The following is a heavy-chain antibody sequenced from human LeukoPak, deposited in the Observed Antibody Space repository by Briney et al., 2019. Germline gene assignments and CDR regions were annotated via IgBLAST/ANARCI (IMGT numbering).Heavy chain of an antibody. J-gene: IGHJ4*02. CDR3: ARGPNSNWSGLDF. Sequence: GGSLRFSCTASGFSFSGHWMHWARQLPGKGLVWVSRISPTGSTTSYADSVKGRFTVSRDNAKNTLYLQVNNLRAEDTAVYYCARGPNSNWSGLDFWGQGTLLTVSS. CDR2: ISPTGSTT. V-gene: IGHV3-74*01. D-gene: IGHD6-6*01. CDR1: GFSFSGHW.